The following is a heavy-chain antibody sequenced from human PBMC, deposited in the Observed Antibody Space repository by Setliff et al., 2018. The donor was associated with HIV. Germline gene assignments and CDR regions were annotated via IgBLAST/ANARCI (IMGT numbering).Heavy chain of an antibody. CDR2: IYYSGST. CDR3: ARLNSGLNAFDI. V-gene: IGHV4-59*08. CDR1: GGSTSSYY. J-gene: IGHJ3*02. D-gene: IGHD3-22*01. Sequence: PSETLSLTCTVSGGSTSSYYWSWIRQPPGKGLEWIGYIYYSGSTNYNPSLKSRVTISVDTSKNQFSLKLSSVTAADTAVYYCARLNSGLNAFDIWGQGTMVTVSS.